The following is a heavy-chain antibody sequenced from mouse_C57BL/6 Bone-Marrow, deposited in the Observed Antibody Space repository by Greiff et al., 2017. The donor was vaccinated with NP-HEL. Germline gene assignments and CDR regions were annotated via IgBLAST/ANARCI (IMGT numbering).Heavy chain of an antibody. CDR1: GYTFTSYW. CDR2: IYPGNSDT. V-gene: IGHV1-5*01. D-gene: IGHD2-2*01. J-gene: IGHJ3*01. CDR3: TYGYDGGWFAY. Sequence: EVQLQQSGTVLARPGASVKMSCKTSGYTFTSYWMHWVKQRPGQGLEWIGAIYPGNSDTSYNQKFKGKAKLTAVTSASTAYMELSSLTNEDSAVYYCTYGYDGGWFAYWGQGTLVTVSA.